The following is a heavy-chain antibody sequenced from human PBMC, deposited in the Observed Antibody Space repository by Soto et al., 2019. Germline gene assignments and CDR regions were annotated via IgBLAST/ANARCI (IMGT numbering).Heavy chain of an antibody. Sequence: ASVKVSCKASGYTFTSYGTSWVRQAPGQGLEWMGWISAYNGNTNYAQKLQGRVTMTTDTSTSTAYMELWSLRSDDTAVYYCARGECSSTSCYTGYYGMDVWGQGTTVTVSS. D-gene: IGHD2-2*02. CDR2: ISAYNGNT. V-gene: IGHV1-18*01. CDR1: GYTFTSYG. J-gene: IGHJ6*02. CDR3: ARGECSSTSCYTGYYGMDV.